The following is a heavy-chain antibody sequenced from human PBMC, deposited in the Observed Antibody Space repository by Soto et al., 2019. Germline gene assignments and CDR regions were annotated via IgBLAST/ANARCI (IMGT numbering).Heavy chain of an antibody. CDR3: ARDLTYYYDSSGYFHYGMDV. V-gene: IGHV4-59*01. CDR2: IYYSGST. CDR1: GGSISSYY. J-gene: IGHJ6*02. D-gene: IGHD3-22*01. Sequence: PSETLSLTCTVSGGSISSYYWSWIRQPPGKGLEWIGYIYYSGSTNYNPSLKSRVTISVDTSKNQFSLKLSSVTAADTAVYYCARDLTYYYDSSGYFHYGMDVWGQGTTVTVSS.